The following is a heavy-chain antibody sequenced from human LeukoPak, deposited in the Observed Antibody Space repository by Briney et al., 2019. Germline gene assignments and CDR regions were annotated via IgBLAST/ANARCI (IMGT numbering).Heavy chain of an antibody. V-gene: IGHV4-31*03. J-gene: IGHJ4*02. CDR2: IYYSGST. CDR1: GGSLSSGGYY. CDR3: AGEWGGGAAAQVVDY. Sequence: SQTLSLTCTVSGGSLSSGGYYWSWIRQHPGKGLEWIGYIYYSGSTYYNPSLKSRVTISVDTSKNQFSLKLSSVTAADTAVYYWAGEWGGGAAAQVVDYWGQGTLVTVSS. D-gene: IGHD6-13*01.